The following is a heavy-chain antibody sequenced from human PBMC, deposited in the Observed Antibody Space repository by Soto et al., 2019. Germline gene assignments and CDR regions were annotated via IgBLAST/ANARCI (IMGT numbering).Heavy chain of an antibody. CDR1: GGSISSGDYY. D-gene: IGHD3-10*01. J-gene: IGHJ5*02. V-gene: IGHV4-30-4*01. Sequence: PSETLSLTGTVSGGSISSGDYYWSWIRQPPGKGLEWIGYIYYSGSTYYNPSLKSRVTISVDTSKNQFSLKLSSVTAADTAVYYCARRSVGYGSGIGWFDPWGQGTLVTVSS. CDR3: ARRSVGYGSGIGWFDP. CDR2: IYYSGST.